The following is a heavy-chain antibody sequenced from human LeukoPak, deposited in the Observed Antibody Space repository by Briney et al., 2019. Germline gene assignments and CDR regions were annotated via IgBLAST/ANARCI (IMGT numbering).Heavy chain of an antibody. CDR1: GFTFSSYS. J-gene: IGHJ4*02. CDR2: ISSGSTTI. V-gene: IGHV3-48*02. Sequence: PGGSLRPSCAASGFTFSSYSMNWVRQAPGKGLEWISYISSGSTTIHSADSVKGRFTISRDNAKNSLFLQMNSLRDEDTAVYYCVRDFKYAFDYWGQGTLVTVSS. CDR3: VRDFKYAFDY. D-gene: IGHD2-8*01.